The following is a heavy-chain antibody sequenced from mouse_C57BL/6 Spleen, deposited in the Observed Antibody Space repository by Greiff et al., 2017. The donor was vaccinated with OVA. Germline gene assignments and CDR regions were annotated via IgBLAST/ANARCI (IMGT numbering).Heavy chain of an antibody. J-gene: IGHJ4*01. D-gene: IGHD1-1*01. CDR3: ARDNYGSSLYAMDY. V-gene: IGHV5-4*01. CDR2: ISDGGSYT. Sequence: EVQGVESGGGLVKPGGSLKLSCAASGFPFSSYALSWVRQTPEKRLEGVATISDGGSYTYYPDNVKGRFTISRDNAKNNLYLQMSHLKSEDTAMYYCARDNYGSSLYAMDYWGQGTSVTVSS. CDR1: GFPFSSYA.